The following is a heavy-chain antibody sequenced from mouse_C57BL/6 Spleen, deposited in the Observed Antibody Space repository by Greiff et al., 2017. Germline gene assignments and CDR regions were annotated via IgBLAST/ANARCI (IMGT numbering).Heavy chain of an antibody. Sequence: VQLQQSGAELVRPGTSVKVSCKASGYAFTNYLIEWVKQRPGKGLEWIGVIDPGSGGTNYNEKFKGKATLTADKYSSTAYMKLSSMTSEDSAVYFSARYYYASGRYAMDYWGQGTSVTVSS. D-gene: IGHD1-1*01. J-gene: IGHJ4*01. V-gene: IGHV1-54*01. CDR3: ARYYYASGRYAMDY. CDR2: IDPGSGGT. CDR1: GYAFTNYL.